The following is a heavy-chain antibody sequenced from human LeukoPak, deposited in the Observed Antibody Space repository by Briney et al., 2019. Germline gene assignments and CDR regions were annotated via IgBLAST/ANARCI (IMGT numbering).Heavy chain of an antibody. D-gene: IGHD1-1*01. CDR3: ARDQGYPDY. CDR1: GLSVNRKY. J-gene: IGHJ4*02. CDR2: ISSSSSYI. V-gene: IGHV3-21*01. Sequence: GGSLRLSCAASGLSVNRKYMIWVRQAPGKGLEWVSSISSSSSYIYYADSVKGRFTISRDNAKNSLYLQMNSLRAEDTAVYYCARDQGYPDYWGQGTLVTVSS.